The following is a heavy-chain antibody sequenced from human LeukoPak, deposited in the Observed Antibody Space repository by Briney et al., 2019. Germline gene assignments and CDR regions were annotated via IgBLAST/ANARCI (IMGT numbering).Heavy chain of an antibody. D-gene: IGHD6-13*01. J-gene: IGHJ4*02. V-gene: IGHV3-23*01. CDR2: ISGSGGST. CDR3: ARDLRGSSSWRYYFDY. Sequence: GGSLRLSCAASGFTFSSYAMSWVRQAPGKGLEWVSAISGSGGSTYYADSVKGRFTISRDNSKNTLYLQMNSLRAEDTAVYYCARDLRGSSSWRYYFDYWGQGTLVTVSS. CDR1: GFTFSSYA.